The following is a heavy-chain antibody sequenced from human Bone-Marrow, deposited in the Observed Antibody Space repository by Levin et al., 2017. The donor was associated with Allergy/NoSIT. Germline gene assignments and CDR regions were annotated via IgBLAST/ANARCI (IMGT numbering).Heavy chain of an antibody. CDR2: ISSSGSTI. CDR3: ARGGGDYVRFHSWFDP. CDR1: GFTFSSYE. D-gene: IGHD4-17*01. V-gene: IGHV3-48*03. Sequence: GGSLRLSCAASGFTFSSYEMNWVRQAPGKGLEWVSYISSSGSTIYYADSVKGRFTISRDNAKNSLYLQMNSLRAEDTAVYYCARGGGDYVRFHSWFDPWGQGTLVTVSS. J-gene: IGHJ5*02.